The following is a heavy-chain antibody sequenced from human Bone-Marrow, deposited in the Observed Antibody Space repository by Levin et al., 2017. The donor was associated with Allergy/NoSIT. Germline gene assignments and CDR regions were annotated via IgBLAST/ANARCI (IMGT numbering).Heavy chain of an antibody. D-gene: IGHD3-9*01. V-gene: IGHV3-15*01. J-gene: IGHJ6*02. CDR3: TTESGIDRNAYFDWLSPVLYYYYGMDV. Sequence: GESLKISCAASGFTFSNAWMSWVRQAPGKGLEWVGRIKSKTEGGTTDYAAPVKGRFTISRDDSKNTLYLQMNSLKTEDTAVYYCTTESGIDRNAYFDWLSPVLYYYYGMDVWGQGTTVTVSS. CDR2: IKSKTEGGTT. CDR1: GFTFSNAW.